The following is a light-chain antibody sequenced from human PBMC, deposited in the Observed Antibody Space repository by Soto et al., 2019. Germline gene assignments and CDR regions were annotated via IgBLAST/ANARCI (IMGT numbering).Light chain of an antibody. CDR2: DVT. CDR3: SSATSGSTDYV. CDR1: SGDIGTYKY. J-gene: IGLJ1*01. Sequence: QSALTQPASVSGSPGQSITVSCTGTSGDIGTYKYVSWYQQHPGKVPKLIISDVTNRPSGVSSRFSGSKSGNTASLTISGLQAEDEADYSCSSATSGSTDYVFGSGTKLTVL. V-gene: IGLV2-14*01.